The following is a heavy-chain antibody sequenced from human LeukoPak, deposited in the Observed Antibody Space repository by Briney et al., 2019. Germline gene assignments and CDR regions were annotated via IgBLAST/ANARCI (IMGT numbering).Heavy chain of an antibody. CDR2: IYSGGST. CDR1: GFTVSSNY. CDR3: ARDNGGCTTGSYRWMYAFDI. Sequence: GGSLRLSCAASGFTVSSNYMSWVRQAPGKGLEWVSVIYSGGSTYYADSVKGRFTISRHNSKNTLYLQMNSLRAEDTAVYYCARDNGGCTTGSYRWMYAFDIWGQGTMVTVSS. D-gene: IGHD1-26*01. V-gene: IGHV3-53*04. J-gene: IGHJ3*02.